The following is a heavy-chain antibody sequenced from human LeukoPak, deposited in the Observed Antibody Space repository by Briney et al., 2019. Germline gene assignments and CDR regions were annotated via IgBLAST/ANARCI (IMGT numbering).Heavy chain of an antibody. CDR1: GGSFSGYY. CDR2: INHSGST. Sequence: PSETLSLTCAVYGGSFSGYYWSWIRQPPGKGLEWIREINHSGSTNYNPSLKSRVTISVDTSKNQFSLKLSSVTAADTAVYYCASQRNDYWGQGTLVTVSS. J-gene: IGHJ4*02. V-gene: IGHV4-34*01. CDR3: ASQRNDY.